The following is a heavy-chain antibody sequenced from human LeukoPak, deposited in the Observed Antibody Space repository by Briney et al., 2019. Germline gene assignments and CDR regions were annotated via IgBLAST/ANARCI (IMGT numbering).Heavy chain of an antibody. CDR2: ISAYNGNT. CDR1: GYTFTSYG. V-gene: IGHV1-18*01. J-gene: IGHJ4*02. CDR3: ARSYPGDAFDY. D-gene: IGHD7-27*01. Sequence: ASVKVSCKASGYTFTSYGISWVRQAPGQGLEWMGWISAYNGNTNYAQKFQGRVTMTRDTSISTAYMELSRLRSDDTAVYYCARSYPGDAFDYWGQGTLVTVSS.